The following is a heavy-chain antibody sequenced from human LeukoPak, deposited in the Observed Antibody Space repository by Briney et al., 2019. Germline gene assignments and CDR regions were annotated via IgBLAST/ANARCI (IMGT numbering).Heavy chain of an antibody. CDR3: ARDFGGAVDS. J-gene: IGHJ4*02. CDR1: GFTFSNYA. V-gene: IGHV3-74*01. Sequence: HPGGSLRLSCAASGFTFSNYAMSWVRQAPGKGLVWVSRIDPEGTITNYADSVKGRFTISRDNAKNMLYLQMNSLRVEDSATYYCARDFGGAVDSWGQGTLVTVSS. CDR2: IDPEGTIT. D-gene: IGHD3-10*01.